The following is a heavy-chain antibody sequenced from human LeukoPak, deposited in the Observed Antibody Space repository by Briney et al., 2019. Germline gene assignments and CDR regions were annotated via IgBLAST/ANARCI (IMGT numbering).Heavy chain of an antibody. CDR3: APRLYGSGSYYYFDY. CDR1: GFTFSSYA. CDR2: ISGSGGST. J-gene: IGHJ4*02. Sequence: PGGSLRLSCAASGFTFSSYAMSWVRQAPGKGLEWVSAISGSGGSTYYADSVKGRFTISRDHSKNTLYLQMNSLRAEDTAVYYCAPRLYGSGSYYYFDYWGQGTLVTVSS. D-gene: IGHD3-10*01. V-gene: IGHV3-23*01.